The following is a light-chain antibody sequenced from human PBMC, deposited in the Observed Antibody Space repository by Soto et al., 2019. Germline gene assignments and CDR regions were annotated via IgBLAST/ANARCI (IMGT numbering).Light chain of an antibody. V-gene: IGLV1-47*01. CDR2: HNY. J-gene: IGLJ1*01. CDR3: SAWDDSLSAYV. Sequence: QSALTQPLSASGTPGQRVTISCSGSSSNIGSDFVYWYQQLPGTAPKLLIYHNYQRPSGVPDRFSGSKSGTSGSLAISDLRSEDEADYYCSAWDDSLSAYVFGAGTKLTVL. CDR1: SSNIGSDF.